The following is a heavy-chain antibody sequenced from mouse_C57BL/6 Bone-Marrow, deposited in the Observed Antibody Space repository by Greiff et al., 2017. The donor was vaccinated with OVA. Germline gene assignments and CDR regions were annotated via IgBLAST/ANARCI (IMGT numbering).Heavy chain of an antibody. CDR1: GYTFTSYW. CDR2: IHPSDSDT. V-gene: IGHV1-74*01. J-gene: IGHJ3*01. D-gene: IGHD2-1*01. Sequence: QVQLQQPGAELVKPGASVKVSCTASGYTFTSYWMHWVKQRPGQGLEWIGRIHPSDSDTNYNQKFKGKATLTVDKSSSTAYMQLSSLTSEDSAVYYCAIGFYYGNPAWYAYWGQGTLVTVSA. CDR3: AIGFYYGNPAWYAY.